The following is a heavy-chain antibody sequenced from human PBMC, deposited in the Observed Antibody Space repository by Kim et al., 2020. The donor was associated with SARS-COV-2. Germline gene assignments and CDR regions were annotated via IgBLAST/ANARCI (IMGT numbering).Heavy chain of an antibody. CDR1: GFTVSSNY. Sequence: GGSLRLSCTASGFTVSSNYMTWVRQAPGKGLEWVSLIYNGDATYYADSVRGRFTISRDNSQNTLFLQMNSLRADDTAVYYCARSQSLDYYYGMDVWGQGTTVTVSS. CDR3: ARSQSLDYYYGMDV. J-gene: IGHJ6*02. V-gene: IGHV3-66*01. CDR2: IYNGDAT.